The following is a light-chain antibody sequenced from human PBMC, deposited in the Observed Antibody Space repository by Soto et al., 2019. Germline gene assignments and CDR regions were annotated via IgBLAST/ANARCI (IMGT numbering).Light chain of an antibody. Sequence: QSALTQPPSASGSPGQSVTISCTGTSSDVGGYDFVSWYQHHPGKAPKLILYEVSKRPSGVPDRFSDSKSGNTASLTVSGLQAEDEANYFCNSYADTNNYVFGTGTKLTVL. V-gene: IGLV2-8*01. CDR2: EVS. CDR1: SSDVGGYDF. J-gene: IGLJ1*01. CDR3: NSYADTNNYV.